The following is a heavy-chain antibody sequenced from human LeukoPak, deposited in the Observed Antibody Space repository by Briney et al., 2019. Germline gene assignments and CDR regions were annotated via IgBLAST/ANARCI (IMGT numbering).Heavy chain of an antibody. Sequence: GSVKVSCKAAGYTFTSYDINWARQATGQGLEWMGWMNPNSGNTGYAQKFQGRVTMTRNTSISTAYMELSSLRSEDTAVYYCARFNGRGVSNDYWGQGTLVTVSA. CDR3: ARFNGRGVSNDY. J-gene: IGHJ4*02. CDR1: GYTFTSYD. D-gene: IGHD3-10*01. V-gene: IGHV1-8*01. CDR2: MNPNSGNT.